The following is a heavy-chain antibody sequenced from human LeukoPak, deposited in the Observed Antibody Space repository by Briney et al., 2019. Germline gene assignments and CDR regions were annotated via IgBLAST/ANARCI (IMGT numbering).Heavy chain of an antibody. D-gene: IGHD2-15*01. J-gene: IGHJ6*02. CDR3: AKNLYCGGGSCYPSALGMDV. CDR2: ISGSGGST. CDR1: GFTFSSYA. V-gene: IGHV3-23*01. Sequence: GGSLRLSCAASGFTFSSYAMSWVRQAPGKGLEWVSAISGSGGSTYYADSVKGRFTISRDNSKNTLFLQMNSLRAEDTAVYYCAKNLYCGGGSCYPSALGMDVWGQGTTVTVSS.